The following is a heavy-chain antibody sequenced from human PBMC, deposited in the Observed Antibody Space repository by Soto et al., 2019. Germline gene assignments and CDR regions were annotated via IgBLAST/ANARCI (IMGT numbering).Heavy chain of an antibody. CDR2: IYYSGST. CDR1: GCSLSSYY. J-gene: IGHJ6*03. CDR3: ARAPYYDFWSGRLTPYYYYMDV. V-gene: IGHV4-59*01. Sequence: PSETLTLTCTVSGCSLSSYYWSWVRPPPGKGLEWIGYIYYSGSTNYNPSLKSRVTISVDTSKNQFSLKLSSVTAADTAVYYCARAPYYDFWSGRLTPYYYYMDVWGKGTTVTVSS. D-gene: IGHD3-3*01.